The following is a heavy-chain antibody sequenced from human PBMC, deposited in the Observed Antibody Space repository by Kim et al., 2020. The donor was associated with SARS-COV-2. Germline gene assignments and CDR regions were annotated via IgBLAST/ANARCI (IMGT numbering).Heavy chain of an antibody. D-gene: IGHD3-3*01. CDR3: VWSGYNWFAR. Sequence: GGSLRLSCTASGLAFIDAWMSWVRQAPGKGLEWVGRIKSKGGGETTDYGAPVKGRFTISRDDSKNTVWLQMNSLKTEATGVYYCVWSGYNWFARWGQGTLVTVSS. CDR1: GLAFIDAW. V-gene: IGHV3-15*01. J-gene: IGHJ5*02. CDR2: IKSKGGGETT.